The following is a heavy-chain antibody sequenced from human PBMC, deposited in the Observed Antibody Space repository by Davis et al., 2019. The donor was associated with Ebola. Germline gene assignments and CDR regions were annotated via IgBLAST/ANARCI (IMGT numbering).Heavy chain of an antibody. CDR3: ASGEFVDF. J-gene: IGHJ4*02. V-gene: IGHV1-69*10. D-gene: IGHD3-10*01. CDR2: IIPILGVA. CDR1: GGTFSSYG. Sequence: SVKVSCKASGGTFSSYGITWVRQAPGQGLEWMGGIIPILGVANYAQKFQGRVTLTRDTSTSTVHMDLSSLKSEDTAIYYCASGEFVDFWGQGTLVTVSS.